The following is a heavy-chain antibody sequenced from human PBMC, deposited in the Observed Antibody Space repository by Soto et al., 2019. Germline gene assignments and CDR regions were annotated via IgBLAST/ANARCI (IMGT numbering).Heavy chain of an antibody. CDR1: DDPFNSDKYY. V-gene: IGHV4-39*01. CDR3: ARLEGLATISYYFDF. CDR2: IYYRGNA. Sequence: QLQLQESGPGLVKPSETLSLTCSVPDDPFNSDKYYWGWIRQPPGKGLEWIGSIYYRGNAYYNPSLQTRVTISLDKSKSQFSLKLNSVTAADSAVYFCARLEGLATISYYFDFWGPGALVTVSS. D-gene: IGHD3-9*01. J-gene: IGHJ4*02.